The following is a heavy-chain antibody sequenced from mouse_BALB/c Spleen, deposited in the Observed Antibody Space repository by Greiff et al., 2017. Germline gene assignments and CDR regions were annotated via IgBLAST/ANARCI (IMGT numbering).Heavy chain of an antibody. CDR3: ARGGYGDCVEFAY. V-gene: IGHV5-17*02. CDR2: ISSGSSTI. D-gene: IGHD2-13*01. J-gene: IGHJ3*01. Sequence: EVQRVESGGGLVQPGGSRKLSCAASGFTFSSFGMHWVRQAPEKGLEWVAYISSGSSTIYYADTVKGRCTISRDNPKNTLFLQMTSLRSEDTAMYYCARGGYGDCVEFAYWGQGTLVTVSA. CDR1: GFTFSSFG.